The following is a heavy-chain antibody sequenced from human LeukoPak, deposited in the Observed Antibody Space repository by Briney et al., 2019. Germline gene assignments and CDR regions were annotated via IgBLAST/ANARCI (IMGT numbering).Heavy chain of an antibody. D-gene: IGHD3-10*01. J-gene: IGHJ5*02. CDR1: GGSISTYY. CDR3: ASPRGMGQFDP. CDR2: IYYNGNT. V-gene: IGHV4-59*01. Sequence: KPSETLSLTCTVSGGSISTYYWSWIRQPPGKGLEWIGYIYYNGNTNYNPSLKSRVTISVDTSKKQFSLRLSSVTAADTAVYYCASPRGMGQFDPWGQGTLVTVSS.